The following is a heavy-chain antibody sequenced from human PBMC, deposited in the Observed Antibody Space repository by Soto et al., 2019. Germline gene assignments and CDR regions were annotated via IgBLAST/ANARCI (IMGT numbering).Heavy chain of an antibody. CDR2: IAWNSGGI. Sequence: EVQLVESGGGLIQPGRSLRLSCAASGFTFDNYAMHWVRQAPGKGLESVSSIAWNSGGITYADSVKGRFTISRDNAKSSLYLQMNSLRPEDTAFYYCAKDSAEFGDDYIDDWGQGTLVTVSS. CDR3: AKDSAEFGDDYIDD. CDR1: GFTFDNYA. D-gene: IGHD4-17*01. J-gene: IGHJ4*02. V-gene: IGHV3-9*01.